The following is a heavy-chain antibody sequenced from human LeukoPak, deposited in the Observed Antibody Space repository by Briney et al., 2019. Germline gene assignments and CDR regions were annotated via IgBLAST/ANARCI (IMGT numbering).Heavy chain of an antibody. CDR1: GFTFSSYA. Sequence: GGSLRLSCAASGFTFSSYAMSWVRQAPGKGLEWVSAISGSGGSTYYADSVKGRFTISRDNSKNTLYLQMNSLRAEDTAVYYCARDRTLYCGGDCPIDYWGQGTLVTVSS. CDR3: ARDRTLYCGGDCPIDY. CDR2: ISGSGGST. D-gene: IGHD2-21*02. J-gene: IGHJ4*02. V-gene: IGHV3-23*01.